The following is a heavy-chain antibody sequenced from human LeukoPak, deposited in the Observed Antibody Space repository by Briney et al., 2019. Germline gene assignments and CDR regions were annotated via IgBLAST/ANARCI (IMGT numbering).Heavy chain of an antibody. J-gene: IGHJ4*02. CDR1: GFTFSWYG. CDR2: ISKNGGNT. V-gene: IGHV3-64D*06. Sequence: PGGSLRLSCLGSGFTFSWYGMNWVRQAPGRGLEYVSAISKNGGNTYYVDSVKGRFTISRDNSKNTLYLQMNSLRVEDTAVYFCVNDLSDRDVDYWGQGTLVTVSS. D-gene: IGHD2-21*02. CDR3: VNDLSDRDVDY.